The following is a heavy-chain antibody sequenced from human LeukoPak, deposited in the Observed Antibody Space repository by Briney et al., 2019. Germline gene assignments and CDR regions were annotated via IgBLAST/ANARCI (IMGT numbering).Heavy chain of an antibody. CDR3: ARSWGGTGANGGKGWFDY. Sequence: GASVKVSCKASGGTFSSYAISWVRQAPGQGLEWMGRIIPILGIANYAQKFQGRVTITADKSTSTAYMELSSLRSEDTAVYYCARSWGGTGANGGKGWFDYWGQGTLVTVSS. J-gene: IGHJ4*02. V-gene: IGHV1-69*04. D-gene: IGHD4-23*01. CDR2: IIPILGIA. CDR1: GGTFSSYA.